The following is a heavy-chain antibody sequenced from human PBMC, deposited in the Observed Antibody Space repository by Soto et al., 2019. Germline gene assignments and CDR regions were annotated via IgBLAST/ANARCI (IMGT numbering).Heavy chain of an antibody. CDR1: GFTFSSYA. CDR2: ISGSGGST. V-gene: IGHV3-23*01. Sequence: GESLKISCAASGFTFSSYAMSWVRQAPGKGLEWVSAISGSGGSTYYADSVKGRFTISRDNSKNTLYLQMNSLRAEDTAVYYCAKDPRDAFDIWGQGTMVTVSS. CDR3: AKDPRDAFDI. J-gene: IGHJ3*02.